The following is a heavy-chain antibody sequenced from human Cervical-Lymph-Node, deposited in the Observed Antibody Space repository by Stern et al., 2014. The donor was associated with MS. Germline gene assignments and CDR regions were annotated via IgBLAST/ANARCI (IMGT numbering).Heavy chain of an antibody. V-gene: IGHV3-33*01. J-gene: IGHJ4*02. CDR2: IWYDGSNK. D-gene: IGHD6-6*01. Sequence: VQLVESGGGVVQPGRSLRLSCAASGFTFSSYGMHWVRQAPGKGLEWVAVIWYDGSNKYYADSVKGRFTISRDNSKNTLYLQMNSLRAEDTVVYYCARGSSSFHYWGQGTLVTVSS. CDR1: GFTFSSYG. CDR3: ARGSSSFHY.